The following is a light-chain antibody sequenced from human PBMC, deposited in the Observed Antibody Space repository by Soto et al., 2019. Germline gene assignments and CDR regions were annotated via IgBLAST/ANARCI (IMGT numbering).Light chain of an antibody. CDR1: QSIGAY. Sequence: DIQVTQSPSSLSASLGDRVTITCRANQSIGAYLAWFQQPPGKVPKLLIYAASALQSGVPSRFSGSGSGTDFTLTISSLQPEDIATYYCQKYNSAPLTFGGGTKVEI. CDR2: AAS. J-gene: IGKJ4*01. CDR3: QKYNSAPLT. V-gene: IGKV1-27*01.